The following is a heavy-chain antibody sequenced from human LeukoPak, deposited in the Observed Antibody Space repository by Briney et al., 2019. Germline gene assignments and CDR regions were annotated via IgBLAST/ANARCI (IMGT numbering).Heavy chain of an antibody. V-gene: IGHV4-39*01. CDR1: GGSISSSSYY. CDR3: ARHGTGYSSSWYIF. Sequence: SETLSLICTVSGGSISSSSYYWGWIRQPPGKGLEWIGSIYYSGSTYYNPSLKSRVTISVDTSKNQFSLKLSSVTAADTAVYYCARHGTGYSSSWYIFGGQGTLVTVSS. J-gene: IGHJ4*02. CDR2: IYYSGST. D-gene: IGHD6-13*01.